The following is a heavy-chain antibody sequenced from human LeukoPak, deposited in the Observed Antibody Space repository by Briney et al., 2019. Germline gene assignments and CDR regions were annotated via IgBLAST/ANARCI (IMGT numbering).Heavy chain of an antibody. D-gene: IGHD6-25*01. CDR2: ISYDGSNK. J-gene: IGHJ6*02. CDR1: GFTFSSYG. CDR3: AKESSDYYYGMDV. V-gene: IGHV3-30*18. Sequence: GGSLRLSCAASGFTFSSYGMHWVRQAPGKGLEWVAVISYDGSNKYYADSVKGRFAISRDNSKNTLYLQMNSLRAEDTAVYYCAKESSDYYYGMDVWGQGTTVTVSS.